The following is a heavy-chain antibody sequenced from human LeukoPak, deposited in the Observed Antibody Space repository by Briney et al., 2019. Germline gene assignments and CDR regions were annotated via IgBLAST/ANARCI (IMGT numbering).Heavy chain of an antibody. Sequence: SETLSLTCTVSGGSISSYYWSWIRQPAGKGLEWIGRIYTSGSNNYNPSLKSRVTMSVDTSKNQFSLKLSSVTAADTAVYYCARGHYILSAEGSFDPWGQGTLVTVSS. V-gene: IGHV4-4*07. J-gene: IGHJ5*02. CDR1: GGSISSYY. D-gene: IGHD3-9*01. CDR2: IYTSGSN. CDR3: ARGHYILSAEGSFDP.